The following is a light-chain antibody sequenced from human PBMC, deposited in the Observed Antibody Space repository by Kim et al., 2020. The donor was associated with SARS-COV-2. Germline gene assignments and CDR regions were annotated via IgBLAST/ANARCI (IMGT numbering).Light chain of an antibody. Sequence: DIQMTQSPSTLSASVGDRVTITCRASRSISSWLAWYQKKPGKAPKLLTHKASSLESGVPSRFSGSGSGTEFTLTISSLQPDDFATYCCQQYNTYLTFGPGTKVDIK. CDR3: QQYNTYLT. V-gene: IGKV1-5*03. J-gene: IGKJ3*01. CDR1: RSISSW. CDR2: KAS.